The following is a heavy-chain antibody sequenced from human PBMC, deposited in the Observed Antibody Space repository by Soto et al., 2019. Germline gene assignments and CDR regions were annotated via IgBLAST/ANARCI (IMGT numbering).Heavy chain of an antibody. CDR3: AKDSSPDIRDRHDLGY. Sequence: QVQLVESGGGVVQPGRSLRLSCAASGFTFSSYGMHRVRQAPGKGLEWVAVISYDGSNKYYADSVKGRFTISRDNSKNTLYLQMNSLRAEDTAVYYCAKDSSPDIRDRHDLGYWGQGTLVTVSS. V-gene: IGHV3-30*18. D-gene: IGHD3-16*02. J-gene: IGHJ4*02. CDR1: GFTFSSYG. CDR2: ISYDGSNK.